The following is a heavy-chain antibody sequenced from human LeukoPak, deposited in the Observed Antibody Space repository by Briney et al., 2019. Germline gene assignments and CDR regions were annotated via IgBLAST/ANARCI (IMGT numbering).Heavy chain of an antibody. CDR1: GDPINSIDW. D-gene: IGHD2/OR15-2a*01. Sequence: SETLSLTCAVSGDPINSIDWWSWVRQSPARGLEWIGEIYHSGGTNYNPSLKSRVTISVDKSKNHLSLKLTSVTAADAAVYFCVGNGYYALDYWGQGALVTVAS. CDR3: VGNGYYALDY. J-gene: IGHJ4*02. V-gene: IGHV4-4*02. CDR2: IYHSGGT.